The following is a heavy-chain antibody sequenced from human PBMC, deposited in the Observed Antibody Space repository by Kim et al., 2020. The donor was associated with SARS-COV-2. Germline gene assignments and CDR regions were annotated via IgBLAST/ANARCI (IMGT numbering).Heavy chain of an antibody. CDR1: GGSINSYY. CDR3: ASYSDFYGDYMGGYFDY. V-gene: IGHV4-59*01. Sequence: SETLSLTCTVSGGSINSYYWSWIRQPPGKGLEWIGYIYYSGSTNYNPSLKSRVTISVDTSKNKFSLKLSSVTAADTAVYYCASYSDFYGDYMGGYFDYWGQGTLVPVSS. J-gene: IGHJ4*02. D-gene: IGHD4-17*01. CDR2: IYYSGST.